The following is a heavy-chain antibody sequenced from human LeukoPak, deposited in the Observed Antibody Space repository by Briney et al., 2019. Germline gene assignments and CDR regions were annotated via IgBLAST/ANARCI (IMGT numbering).Heavy chain of an antibody. CDR3: ARGPPLYDSSGYYYYFQH. D-gene: IGHD3-22*01. V-gene: IGHV1-69*05. CDR2: IIPIFGTA. Sequence: SVKVSCKASGGTFSSYAISWVRQAPGQGLEWMGGIIPIFGTANYAQKFQGRVTITTDESTSTAYMELSSLRSEDTAVYYCARGPPLYDSSGYYYYFQHWGQGTLVTVSS. J-gene: IGHJ1*01. CDR1: GGTFSSYA.